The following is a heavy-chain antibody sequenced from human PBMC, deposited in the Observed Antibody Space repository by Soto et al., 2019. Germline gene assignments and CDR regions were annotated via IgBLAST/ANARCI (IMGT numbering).Heavy chain of an antibody. CDR2: ISAYNGNT. J-gene: IGHJ6*02. Sequence: QVQLVQSGAEVKKPGASVKVSCKASGYTFTSYGISWVRQAPGQGLEWMGWISAYNGNTNYAQKLQGRVTMTTDTSTSTAYMELRSLRSDDTPVYYCARGGGVVVVAAYYYYYYGMDVWGQGTTVTVSS. D-gene: IGHD2-15*01. CDR3: ARGGGVVVVAAYYYYYYGMDV. V-gene: IGHV1-18*01. CDR1: GYTFTSYG.